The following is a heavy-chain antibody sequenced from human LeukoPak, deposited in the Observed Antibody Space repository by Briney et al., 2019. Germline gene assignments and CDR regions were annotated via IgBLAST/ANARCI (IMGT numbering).Heavy chain of an antibody. CDR3: ARQGITIFGVVTQHAFDI. CDR2: IYPGDSGT. CDR1: GYSFTSYW. D-gene: IGHD3-3*01. J-gene: IGHJ3*02. V-gene: IGHV5-51*01. Sequence: GESLKISCKGAGYSFTSYWIGWVRRMAGKGRVWMGIIYPGDSGTRYSTSFQGQVTPSAHQSTSTAYLQWSSLKASDTAMYYCARQGITIFGVVTQHAFDIWGQGTMVTVSS.